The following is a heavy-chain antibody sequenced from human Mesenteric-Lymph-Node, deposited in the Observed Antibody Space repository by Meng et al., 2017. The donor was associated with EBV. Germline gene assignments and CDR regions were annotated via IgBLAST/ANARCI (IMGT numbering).Heavy chain of an antibody. V-gene: IGHV4-4*02. D-gene: IGHD1-7*01. CDR2: IYHSGST. J-gene: IGHJ4*02. CDR1: GGSISSINW. Sequence: VQLQESVPGMVKPLETLALTCAVSGGSISSINWWTWVRQPPGKGLEWIGEIYHSGSTNYNPSLKSRVTISVDKSKNQFSLKLISVTAADTAIYYCAKAEGGTYPPFDSWGQGTLVTVSS. CDR3: AKAEGGTYPPFDS.